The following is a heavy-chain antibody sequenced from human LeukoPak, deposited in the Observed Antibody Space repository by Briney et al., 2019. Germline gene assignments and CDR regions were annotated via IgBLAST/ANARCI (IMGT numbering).Heavy chain of an antibody. Sequence: GGSLRLSCAASGFSFGGYYMAWIRQAPGKGLEWVSYISSTSNTIYYANSVKGRFTISRDNAKNSLYLQMNSLRAEDTAVYYCARDTSGWYRGGLDYWGQGTLVTVSS. D-gene: IGHD6-19*01. V-gene: IGHV3-11*04. J-gene: IGHJ4*02. CDR2: ISSTSNTI. CDR1: GFSFGGYY. CDR3: ARDTSGWYRGGLDY.